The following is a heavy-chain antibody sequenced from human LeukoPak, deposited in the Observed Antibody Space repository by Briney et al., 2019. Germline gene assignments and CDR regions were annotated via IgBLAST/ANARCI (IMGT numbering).Heavy chain of an antibody. D-gene: IGHD6-19*01. CDR2: IYYSGST. Sequence: SETLSLTCTVSGGSISSSSYYWGWIRQPPGKGLEWIGSIYYSGSTYYNPSLRSRITMSVDTAKNQFSLKQTSVTAADTAVYYWARYEGEGNTSGWYWYFDLWGRGTLLTVSS. V-gene: IGHV4-39*07. CDR3: ARYEGEGNTSGWYWYFDL. J-gene: IGHJ2*01. CDR1: GGSISSSSYY.